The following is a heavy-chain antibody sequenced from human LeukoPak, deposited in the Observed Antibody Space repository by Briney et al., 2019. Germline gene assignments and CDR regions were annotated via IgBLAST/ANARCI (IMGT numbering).Heavy chain of an antibody. CDR1: GGSISGYY. CDR2: VYYTGTT. CDR3: ARLLPHSLAGHSYNDHYMDG. J-gene: IGHJ6*03. V-gene: IGHV4-59*01. D-gene: IGHD3-9*01. Sequence: PSETLSLTCTVSGGSISGYYWTWVRQPPGKGLEYIGYVYYTGTTDYNPSLRGRVIISVDTSKNQFSLKVNSVTAADTAVYYCARLLPHSLAGHSYNDHYMDGWGKGTSAAVSS.